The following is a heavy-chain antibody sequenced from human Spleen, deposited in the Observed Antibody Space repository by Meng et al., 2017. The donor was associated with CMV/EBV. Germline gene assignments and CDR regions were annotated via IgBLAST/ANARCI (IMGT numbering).Heavy chain of an antibody. CDR2: ILYDGNKK. V-gene: IGHV3-30-3*01. D-gene: IGHD2-2*02. Sequence: FNNDVRQGGRQAPGRGVEWVAGILYDGNKKYYADSVKGRITISRDNSKNTLNLQVDSLRNEDTAVYYCVRDGCRRGEGCYTLNWLDPWGQGTLVTVSS. J-gene: IGHJ5*02. CDR3: VRDGCRRGEGCYTLNWLDP. CDR1: FNNDV.